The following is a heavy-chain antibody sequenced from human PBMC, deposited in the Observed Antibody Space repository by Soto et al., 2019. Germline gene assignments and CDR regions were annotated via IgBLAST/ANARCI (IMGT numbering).Heavy chain of an antibody. V-gene: IGHV1-2*04. D-gene: IGHD3-10*01. Sequence: ASVKVSCKASGYTFTGYYMHWVRQAPGQGLEWMGWIDPNSGGTNYAQKFQGWVTMTRDTSISTAYMELSRLRSDDTAVYYCARGFPSSRRITMVRGVSNWSDSWRQGPLVTAPQ. CDR1: GYTFTGYY. CDR2: IDPNSGGT. J-gene: IGHJ5*01. CDR3: ARGFPSSRRITMVRGVSNWSDS.